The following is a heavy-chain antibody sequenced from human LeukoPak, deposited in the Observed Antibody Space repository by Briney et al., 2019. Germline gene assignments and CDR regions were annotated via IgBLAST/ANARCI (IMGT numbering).Heavy chain of an antibody. CDR3: ARDSSPLLWFGENDY. J-gene: IGHJ4*02. V-gene: IGHV1-2*02. D-gene: IGHD3-10*01. CDR2: INPNSGGT. Sequence: GASVKVSCKASGYTFTGYYMHWVRQAPGQGLEWMGWINPNSGGTNYAQKFQGRVTMTRDTSISTAYMELSRLRSDDTAVYYCARDSSPLLWFGENDYWGQGTLVTVSS. CDR1: GYTFTGYY.